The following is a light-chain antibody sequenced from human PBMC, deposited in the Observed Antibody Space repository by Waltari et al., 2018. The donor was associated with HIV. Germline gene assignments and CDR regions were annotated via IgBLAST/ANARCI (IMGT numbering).Light chain of an antibody. J-gene: IGLJ1*01. CDR3: QSFDNSLNGYV. V-gene: IGLV1-40*01. Sequence: QSVLTQPPSVSGAPGQRVTISCTGSSSNIGSNFDVHWDQLPPGSAPKLLLFANSNRPSGVPDRFSASKSATSASLAISGLQPEDEAEYYCQSFDNSLNGYVFGTGTTVIVL. CDR1: SSNIGSNFD. CDR2: ANS.